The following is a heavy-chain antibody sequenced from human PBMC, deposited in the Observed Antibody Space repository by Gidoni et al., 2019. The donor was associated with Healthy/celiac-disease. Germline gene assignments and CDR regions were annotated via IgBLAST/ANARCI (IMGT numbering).Heavy chain of an antibody. D-gene: IGHD2-8*02. V-gene: IGHV4-31*03. J-gene: IGHJ6*02. CDR1: GCSLSSGGYY. Sequence: QVQLQESGPGLMKPSQTLSLTCTVSGCSLSSGGYYWIWIRQHPGKGLEWIGYIYYSGSTYYNPSLKSRVTISVDTSKNQFSLKLSSVTAADTAVYYCARDSTGGGYYYYGMDVWGQGTTVTVSS. CDR2: IYYSGST. CDR3: ARDSTGGGYYYYGMDV.